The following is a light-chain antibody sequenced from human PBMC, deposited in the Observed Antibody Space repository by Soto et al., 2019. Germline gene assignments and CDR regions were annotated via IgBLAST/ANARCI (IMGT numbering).Light chain of an antibody. CDR2: EVS. CDR1: SSDVGGYNY. V-gene: IGLV2-8*01. J-gene: IGLJ2*01. CDR3: ISYAGSNISVV. Sequence: QSALPQPPSASGSPGQSVTISCTGTSSDVGGYNYVSWYQHHPGKAPKLMIYEVSKRPSGVPDGFAGSKSGNASSLTVSGLQAEDEAYYYCISYAGSNISVVFGGGTKLTVL.